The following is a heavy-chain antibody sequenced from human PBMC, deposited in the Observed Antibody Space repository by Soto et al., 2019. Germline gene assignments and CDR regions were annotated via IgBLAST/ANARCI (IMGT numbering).Heavy chain of an antibody. Sequence: QVQLQQWGAGLLKPSETLSLTCAVYGGSFSGYYWSWIRQPPGKGLEWIGEINHSGSTNYNPSLKSRVTISVDTSKNQFSLKLSSVTAADTAVYYCARGGRDCSSTSCYSLFSLIWGQGTLVTVSS. CDR3: ARGGRDCSSTSCYSLFSLI. CDR2: INHSGST. V-gene: IGHV4-34*01. J-gene: IGHJ4*02. CDR1: GGSFSGYY. D-gene: IGHD2-2*01.